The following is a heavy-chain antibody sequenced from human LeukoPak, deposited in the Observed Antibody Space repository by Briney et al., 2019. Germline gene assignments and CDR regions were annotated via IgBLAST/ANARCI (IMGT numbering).Heavy chain of an antibody. V-gene: IGHV4-30-2*01. J-gene: IGHJ6*02. CDR2: IYHSGST. CDR3: ARDYYGSGSYYNVVSYGMDV. Sequence: PSQTLSLTCAVSGGSISSGGYSWSWIRQPPGTGLEWIGYIYHSGSTYYNPSLKSRVTISVDRSKNQFSLKLSSVTAADTAVYYCARDYYGSGSYYNVVSYGMDVWGQGTTVTVSS. D-gene: IGHD3-10*01. CDR1: GGSISSGGYS.